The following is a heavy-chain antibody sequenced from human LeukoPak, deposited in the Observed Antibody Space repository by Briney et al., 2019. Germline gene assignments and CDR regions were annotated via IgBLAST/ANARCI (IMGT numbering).Heavy chain of an antibody. CDR3: ARGSWGPYCSSTSCYGWDYYYYYMDV. CDR1: GGAFSSYA. V-gene: IGHV1-69*01. J-gene: IGHJ6*03. D-gene: IGHD2-2*01. Sequence: SVKVSCKASGGAFSSYAISWVRQAPGQGLEWMGGIIPIFGTANYAQKFQGRVTITADESTSTAYMELSSLRSEDTAVYYCARGSWGPYCSSTSCYGWDYYYYYMDVWGKGTTVTVSS. CDR2: IIPIFGTA.